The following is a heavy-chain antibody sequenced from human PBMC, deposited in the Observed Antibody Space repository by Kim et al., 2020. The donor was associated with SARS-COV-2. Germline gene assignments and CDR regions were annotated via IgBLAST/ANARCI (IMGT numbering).Heavy chain of an antibody. CDR1: GFTFRNYA. J-gene: IGHJ4*02. V-gene: IGHV3-23*01. D-gene: IGHD1-26*01. CDR2: VSASGGAT. Sequence: GGSLRLSCVASGFTFRNYAMSWVRQAPGQGLEWVSTVSASGGATKYAGSVKGRFTISRDNYKNTLYLQMNSLRAEDTAVYYCAKEDPVAATDPTTIDYWGQGTLVTVFS. CDR3: AKEDPVAATDPTTIDY.